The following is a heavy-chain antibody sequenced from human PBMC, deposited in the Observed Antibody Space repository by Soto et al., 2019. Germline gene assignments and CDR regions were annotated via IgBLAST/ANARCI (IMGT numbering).Heavy chain of an antibody. CDR1: GYTFTSHT. Sequence: QVQLVQSGAEVKEPGASVRVSCKASGYTFTSHTLHWARQAPGQGLEWMGWIIVSNGSPRYAPQFQGRVTFGRDTSATTGYMELSRLTSEDTAVYYCAREPEDGVPGDYWGQGTLVVVSS. V-gene: IGHV1-3*01. CDR3: AREPEDGVPGDY. D-gene: IGHD3-3*01. J-gene: IGHJ4*02. CDR2: IIVSNGSP.